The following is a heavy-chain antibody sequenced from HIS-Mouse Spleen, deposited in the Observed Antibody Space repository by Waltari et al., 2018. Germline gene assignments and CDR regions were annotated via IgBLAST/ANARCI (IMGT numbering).Heavy chain of an antibody. J-gene: IGHJ4*02. D-gene: IGHD6-19*01. CDR2: ISYDGSNK. CDR1: GFTFSSYG. V-gene: IGHV3-30*18. CDR3: AKASSGWLDY. Sequence: QVQLVESGGGVVQPGRSLRLSCAASGFTFSSYGILWVRQAPGKGLEWVAVISYDGSNKYYADSVKGRFTISRDNSKNTLYLQMNSLRAEDTAVYYCAKASSGWLDYWGQGTLVTVSS.